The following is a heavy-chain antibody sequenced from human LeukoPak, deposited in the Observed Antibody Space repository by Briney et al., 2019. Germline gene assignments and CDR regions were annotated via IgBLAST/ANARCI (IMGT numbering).Heavy chain of an antibody. CDR2: TYYRSKWYN. J-gene: IGHJ6*02. Sequence: SQTLSLTCAISGDSVSSNSAAWNWIRQSPSRGLEWLGRTYYRSKWYNDYAVSVKSRITINPDTSKNQFSLQLNSVTPEDTAVYYCARDSGDSGYGIIQIAAAGKDYGMDVWGQGTTVTVSS. V-gene: IGHV6-1*01. CDR1: GDSVSSNSAA. D-gene: IGHD6-13*01. CDR3: ARDSGDSGYGIIQIAAAGKDYGMDV.